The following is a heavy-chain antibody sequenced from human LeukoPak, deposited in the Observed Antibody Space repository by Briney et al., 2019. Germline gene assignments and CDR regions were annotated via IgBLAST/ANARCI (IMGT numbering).Heavy chain of an antibody. V-gene: IGHV4-59*01. CDR1: GGSISSYY. CDR2: IYYSGST. CDR3: ARGPHHGYCSSTSCYLSYYYMDV. Sequence: SETLSLTCTVSGGSISSYYWSWIRQPPGKGLEWIGYIYYSGSTNYNPSLKSRVTISVDTSKNQFSLKLRSVTAADTAVYYCARGPHHGYCSSTSCYLSYYYMDVWGKGTTVTVSS. D-gene: IGHD2-2*03. J-gene: IGHJ6*03.